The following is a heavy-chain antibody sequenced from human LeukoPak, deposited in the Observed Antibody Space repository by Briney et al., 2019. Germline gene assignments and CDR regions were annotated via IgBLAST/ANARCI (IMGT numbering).Heavy chain of an antibody. V-gene: IGHV4-31*03. Sequence: SETLSLTCTVSGDSLSSGTYYWTWIRQHPGKALEWIGYIYYSGTTVYNPSLKSRVSMSVDTSTNQFSLTVNSVTAADTAVYFCARDLHCINGARNANWFDTWGPGILVTVSS. CDR1: GDSLSSGTYY. CDR2: IYYSGTT. D-gene: IGHD2-8*01. CDR3: ARDLHCINGARNANWFDT. J-gene: IGHJ5*02.